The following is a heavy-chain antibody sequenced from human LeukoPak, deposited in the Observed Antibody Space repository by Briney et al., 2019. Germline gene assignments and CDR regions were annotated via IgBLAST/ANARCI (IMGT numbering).Heavy chain of an antibody. CDR1: GFTFSSYG. V-gene: IGHV3-33*08. D-gene: IGHD3-22*01. J-gene: IGHJ4*02. CDR2: IWYDGSNK. Sequence: PGGSLRLSCAASGFTFSSYGMHWVRQAPGKGLEWVAVIWYDGSNKYYADSVKGRFTISRDNSKNTLYLQMNSLRAEDTAVYYCARESAEVNYYDSSGFDYWGQGTLVTVSS. CDR3: ARESAEVNYYDSSGFDY.